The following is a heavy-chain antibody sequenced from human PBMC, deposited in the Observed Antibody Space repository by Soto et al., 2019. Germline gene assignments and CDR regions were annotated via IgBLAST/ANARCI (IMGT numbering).Heavy chain of an antibody. CDR1: GFTLSANV. CDR3: AKGSLGDYDYYGMDV. D-gene: IGHD3-16*01. J-gene: IGHJ6*02. V-gene: IGHV3-30*18. Sequence: QVQLVESGGGVVQPGRSLRLSCAASGFTLSANVMHWVRQAPGKGLEWVAGVSYDGSNKYYADSVKGRFTISRDNSKNTLFLQMNNVRPEDTALYFCAKGSLGDYDYYGMDVWGEGTTVNV. CDR2: VSYDGSNK.